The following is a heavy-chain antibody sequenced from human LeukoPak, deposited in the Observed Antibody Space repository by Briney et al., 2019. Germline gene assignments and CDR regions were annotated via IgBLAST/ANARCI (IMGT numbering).Heavy chain of an antibody. CDR1: GYTFTSYY. V-gene: IGHV1-46*01. CDR3: ARDRIIGGSSGRWFDP. CDR2: INPSGGST. J-gene: IGHJ5*02. D-gene: IGHD1-20*01. Sequence: GASVKVSCKASGYTFTSYYMHWVRQAPGQGLEWMGIINPSGGSTSYAQKFQGRVTMTRDTSTSTVYMELSNLRSEDTAVYYCARDRIIGGSSGRWFDPWGQGTLVTVSS.